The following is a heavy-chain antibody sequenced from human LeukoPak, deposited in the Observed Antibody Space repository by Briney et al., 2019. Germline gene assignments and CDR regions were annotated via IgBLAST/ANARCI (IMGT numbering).Heavy chain of an antibody. CDR1: GGSISSYY. V-gene: IGHV4-59*08. J-gene: IGHJ4*02. CDR2: IYYSGST. CDR3: ARLKVAGTGYYFDY. D-gene: IGHD6-19*01. Sequence: PSETLSLTCTVSGGSISSYYWSWIRQPPGKGLEWIGYIYYSGSTNYNPSLKSRVTISVDTSKNQFSLKLSSVTAADTAVYYCARLKVAGTGYYFDYWGQGILVTVSS.